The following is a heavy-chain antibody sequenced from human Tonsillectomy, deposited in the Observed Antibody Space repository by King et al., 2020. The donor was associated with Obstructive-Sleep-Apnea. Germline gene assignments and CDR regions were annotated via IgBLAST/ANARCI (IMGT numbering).Heavy chain of an antibody. CDR2: ISSSSDTM. V-gene: IGHV3-48*04. D-gene: IGHD1-1*01. Sequence: VQLVESGGGLVQPGGSLRLSCAASGFTFSSYNMNWVRQAPGKGLEWVSYISSSSDTMYYADSVKGRFTISRDNAKNSLYLQMSNLSAEDTDVYYCAGGGWYDGRDRSWFDPWGQGTLVTVSS. CDR1: GFTFSSYN. CDR3: AGGGWYDGRDRSWFDP. J-gene: IGHJ5*02.